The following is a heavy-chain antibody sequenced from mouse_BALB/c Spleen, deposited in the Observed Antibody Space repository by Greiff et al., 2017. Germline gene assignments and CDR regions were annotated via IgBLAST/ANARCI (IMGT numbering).Heavy chain of an antibody. CDR3: ARSDGNYDYAMDD. V-gene: IGHV1-14*01. CDR1: GYTFTSYV. D-gene: IGHD2-1*01. CDR2: INPYNDGT. J-gene: IGHJ4*01. Sequence: EVQRVESGPELVKPGASVKMSCKASGYTFTSYVMHWVKQKPGQGLEWIGYINPYNDGTKYNEKFKGKATLTSDKSSSTAYMELSSLTSEDSAVYYCARSDGNYDYAMDDWGQGTSVTVSS.